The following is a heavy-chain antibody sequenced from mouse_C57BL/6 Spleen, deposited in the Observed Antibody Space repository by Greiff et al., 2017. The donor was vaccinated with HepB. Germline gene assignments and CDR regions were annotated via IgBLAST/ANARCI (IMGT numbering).Heavy chain of an antibody. CDR1: GYTFTSYT. CDR3: ARYYYGSSYLGYFDV. Sequence: QVQLQQSGAELARPGASVKMSCKASGYTFTSYTMHWVQQRPGQGLEWIGYINPSSGSTKYNQKFKDKATLTADKSSSAAYMQLSRLTSEDSAVYYCARYYYGSSYLGYFDVWGTGTTVTVSS. D-gene: IGHD1-1*01. J-gene: IGHJ1*03. CDR2: INPSSGST. V-gene: IGHV1-4*01.